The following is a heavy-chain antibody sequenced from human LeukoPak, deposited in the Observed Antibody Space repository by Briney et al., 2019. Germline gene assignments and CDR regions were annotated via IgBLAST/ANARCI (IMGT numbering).Heavy chain of an antibody. V-gene: IGHV4-38-2*02. J-gene: IGHJ4*02. D-gene: IGHD6-19*01. CDR2: IYYSGSI. CDR3: ARDDTGYSSGWSKDFDY. CDR1: GYSISNAYY. Sequence: PSETLSLTCSVSGYSISNAYYWGWIRQPPGKGLEWIGSIYYSGSIFYNPSLKSRDTISIDTSKNHFSLKLSSVTAADTAVYYCARDDTGYSSGWSKDFDYWGQGTLVTVSS.